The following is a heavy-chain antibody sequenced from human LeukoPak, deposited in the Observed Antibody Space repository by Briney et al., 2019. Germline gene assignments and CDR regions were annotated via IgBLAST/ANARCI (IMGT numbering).Heavy chain of an antibody. Sequence: PSETLSLTCTVSGGSISSSNCYWGWIRQPPGKGLEWIGSIYYSGTTYYSSSLKSRVIISVDTSKNQFSLTLSSVTATDTAVYYCARHEAQDFDYWGQGTLVTVSS. J-gene: IGHJ4*02. CDR2: IYYSGTT. V-gene: IGHV4-39*01. CDR3: ARHEAQDFDY. CDR1: GGSISSSNCY.